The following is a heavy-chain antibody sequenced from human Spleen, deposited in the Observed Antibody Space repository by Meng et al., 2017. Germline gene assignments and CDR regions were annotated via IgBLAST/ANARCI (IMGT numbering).Heavy chain of an antibody. Sequence: QVQLQESGPGLVKPSQTLSLTCTVSGGSISSGGYYWNWIRHHPGKGLEWIGYIYYSGTTYYNPSLESRVTMSVETSKNQFSLKLSSVTAADTAVYFCARDGVGYGSGTNKWFDPWGQGTLVTVSS. CDR1: GGSISSGGYY. V-gene: IGHV4-31*03. D-gene: IGHD3-10*01. CDR3: ARDGVGYGSGTNKWFDP. CDR2: IYYSGTT. J-gene: IGHJ5*02.